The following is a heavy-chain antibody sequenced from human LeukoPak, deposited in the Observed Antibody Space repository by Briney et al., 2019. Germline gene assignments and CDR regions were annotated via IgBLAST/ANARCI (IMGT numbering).Heavy chain of an antibody. J-gene: IGHJ3*02. Sequence: PSETLSLTCTVSGGSLSSYYWSWIRQPAGKGLEWIGRIYTSGSTNYNLSLKSRVTMSVDTSKNQFSLKLSSVTAADTAVYYGARGRGLLGYCSGGSCYPGAFDIWGQGTMVTVSS. CDR1: GGSLSSYY. CDR2: IYTSGST. D-gene: IGHD2-15*01. V-gene: IGHV4-4*07. CDR3: ARGRGLLGYCSGGSCYPGAFDI.